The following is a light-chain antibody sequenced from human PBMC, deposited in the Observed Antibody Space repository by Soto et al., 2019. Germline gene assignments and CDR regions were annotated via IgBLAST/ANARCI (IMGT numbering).Light chain of an antibody. V-gene: IGKV1-39*01. Sequence: DIQMTQSPSSLSASVGDRVTITCRASQGISSYLAWYQQKPGKAPKLLIYAASSLQSGVPSRFSGSGSGTDFTLTISSLQPEDFVTYYCRLSYSTLWTFAQGTKVDIK. CDR2: AAS. J-gene: IGKJ1*01. CDR1: QGISSY. CDR3: RLSYSTLWT.